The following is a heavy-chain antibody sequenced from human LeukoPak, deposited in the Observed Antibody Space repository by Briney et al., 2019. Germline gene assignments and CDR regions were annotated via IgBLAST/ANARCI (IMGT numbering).Heavy chain of an antibody. CDR3: AKDTSIGKYCTNGVCSPFDY. CDR2: ISDSGDYT. V-gene: IGHV3-23*01. CDR1: GFTFSSYA. J-gene: IGHJ4*02. Sequence: GGSLTLSCAGSGFTFSSYAMSWVRQAPGQGLEWVSVISDSGDYTSYADSVRGRFTISRDNSRNTLYLQMISLRAEDTAVYYCAKDTSIGKYCTNGVCSPFDYWGQGTLLTVSS. D-gene: IGHD2-8*01.